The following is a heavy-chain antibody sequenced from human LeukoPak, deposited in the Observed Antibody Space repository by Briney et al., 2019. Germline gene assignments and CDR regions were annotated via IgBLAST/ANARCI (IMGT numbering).Heavy chain of an antibody. V-gene: IGHV3-30*10. CDR2: VSKDTVSK. Sequence: GRSLRLSCAASGFSLTHDAIHWVRQAPGKGLEWAAVVSKDTVSKIYRDSVKGRFTVSTDSSKNTVYLQMTGLRSEDTAVYYCATLLTLIDNDYWGQGTLVTVSS. CDR1: GFSLTHDA. CDR3: ATLLTLIDNDY. J-gene: IGHJ4*02.